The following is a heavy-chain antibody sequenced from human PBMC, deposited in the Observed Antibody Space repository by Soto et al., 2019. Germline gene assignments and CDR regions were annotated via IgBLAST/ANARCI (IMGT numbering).Heavy chain of an antibody. Sequence: QVQLQQWGAGLLKPSETLSLTCAVYGGSFSGYYWSWIRQPPGKGLEWIGEINHSGSTNYNPSLKSRVTISADTSNNQFSLKLSSVTAADTAVYYCARGMEAMAVFDYWGQGTLVTVSS. J-gene: IGHJ4*02. CDR3: ARGMEAMAVFDY. D-gene: IGHD5-18*01. CDR2: INHSGST. CDR1: GGSFSGYY. V-gene: IGHV4-34*01.